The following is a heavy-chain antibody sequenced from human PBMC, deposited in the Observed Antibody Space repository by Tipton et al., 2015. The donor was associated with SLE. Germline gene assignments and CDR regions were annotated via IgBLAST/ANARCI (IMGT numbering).Heavy chain of an antibody. J-gene: IGHJ4*02. D-gene: IGHD6-13*01. CDR2: IYPGDSDT. CDR3: ARPLIQSGYSSSWYLGY. V-gene: IGHV5-51*03. Sequence: QSGAEVKKPGESLKISCEASGYSFVTSWIAWVRQMPGKGLEWMGIIYPGDSDTRYSPSFQGQVTISADKSISTAYLQWSSLKASDTAMYYCARPLIQSGYSSSWYLGYWGQGTLVTVSS. CDR1: GYSFVTSW.